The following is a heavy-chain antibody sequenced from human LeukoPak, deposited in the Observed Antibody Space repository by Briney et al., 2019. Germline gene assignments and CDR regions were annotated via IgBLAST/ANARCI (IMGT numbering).Heavy chain of an antibody. V-gene: IGHV3-21*04. CDR1: GFTFSSYS. CDR2: ISSSSSYI. CDR3: AKPAISSSGWYYDY. D-gene: IGHD6-19*01. Sequence: GILRLSCAASGFTFSSYSMNWVRQAPGKGLEWVSSISSSSSYIYYADSVKGRFTISRDNAKNSLYLQMNSLRAEDTAVYYCAKPAISSSGWYYDYWGQGTLVTVSS. J-gene: IGHJ4*02.